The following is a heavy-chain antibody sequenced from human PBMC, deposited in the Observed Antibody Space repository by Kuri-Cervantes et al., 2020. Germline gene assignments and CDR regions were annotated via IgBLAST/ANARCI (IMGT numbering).Heavy chain of an antibody. Sequence: GESLKISCAASGFTFSSYWMSWVRQAPGKGLEWVANIKQDGSEKYYVDSVKGRFTISRDNAKNSLYLQMNSLRAEDTAVYYCARTTTVVTSAGFDYWGQGTLVTVSS. J-gene: IGHJ4*02. CDR3: ARTTTVVTSAGFDY. CDR2: IKQDGSEK. D-gene: IGHD4-23*01. CDR1: GFTFSSYW. V-gene: IGHV3-7*01.